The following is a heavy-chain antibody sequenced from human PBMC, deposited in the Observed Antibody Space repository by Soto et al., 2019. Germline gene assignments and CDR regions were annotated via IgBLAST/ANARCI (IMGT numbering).Heavy chain of an antibody. J-gene: IGHJ4*02. V-gene: IGHV3-7*01. Sequence: GGSLRLSCAASGFTFSSYWMSWVRQAPGKGLEWVANIKQDGSEKYYVDSVKGRFTISRDNAKNSLYLQMNSLRAEDTGVYYCARIPPYCDILTGYFDYWGQGTLVTVSS. CDR3: ARIPPYCDILTGYFDY. CDR1: GFTFSSYW. D-gene: IGHD3-9*01. CDR2: IKQDGSEK.